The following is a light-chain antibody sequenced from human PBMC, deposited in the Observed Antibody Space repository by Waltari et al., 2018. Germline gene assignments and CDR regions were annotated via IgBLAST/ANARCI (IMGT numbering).Light chain of an antibody. CDR1: HSDIGGYGY. J-gene: IGLJ3*02. V-gene: IGLV2-14*01. CDR2: SVS. CDR3: GSYTSSSTWV. Sequence: QSALTQPASVSGSPGQSITISCTGSHSDIGGYGYVSWYQQHPGTAPKLMIFSVSKRPSGSSSRFSGSRSGNTASLTISGLQIEDEADYFCGSYTSSSTWVFGRGTRLTVL.